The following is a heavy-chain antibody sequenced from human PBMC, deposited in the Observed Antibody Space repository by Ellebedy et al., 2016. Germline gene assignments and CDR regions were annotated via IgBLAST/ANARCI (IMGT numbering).Heavy chain of an antibody. V-gene: IGHV1-2*04. J-gene: IGHJ6*02. CDR1: GYTFTGYY. Sequence: ASVKVSCKASGYTFTGYYMHWVRQAPGQGLEWMGWINPNSGGTNYAQKFQGWVTMTRDTSISKAYMELSRLGSDDTAVYYCARSGAAVTYGMDVWGQGTTVTVSS. D-gene: IGHD1-26*01. CDR2: INPNSGGT. CDR3: ARSGAAVTYGMDV.